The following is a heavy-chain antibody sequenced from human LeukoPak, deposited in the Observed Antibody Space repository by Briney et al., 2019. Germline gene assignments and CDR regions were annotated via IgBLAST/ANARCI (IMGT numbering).Heavy chain of an antibody. CDR2: IYTSGST. J-gene: IGHJ4*02. V-gene: IGHV4-4*07. Sequence: PSETLSLTCTVSGGSISSYYWSWIRQPAGKGLEWIGRIYTSGSTNYNPSLKSRVTISVDTSKNQFSLKLSSVTAADTAVYYCASSPRAGIAVAGLLDYWGQGTLVTVSS. CDR3: ASSPRAGIAVAGLLDY. CDR1: GGSISSYY. D-gene: IGHD6-19*01.